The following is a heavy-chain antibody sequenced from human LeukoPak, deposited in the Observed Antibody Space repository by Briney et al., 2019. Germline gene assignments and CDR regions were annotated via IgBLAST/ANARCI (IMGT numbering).Heavy chain of an antibody. CDR3: ARDRNYDFWSGYSTTFDY. Sequence: ASMKVSCKASGYTFTGYYMHWVRQAPGQGLEWMGWINPNSGGTNYAQKFQGRVTMTRDTSISTAYMELSRLRSDDTAVYYCARDRNYDFWSGYSTTFDYWGQGTLVTVSS. D-gene: IGHD3-3*01. CDR1: GYTFTGYY. V-gene: IGHV1-2*02. J-gene: IGHJ4*02. CDR2: INPNSGGT.